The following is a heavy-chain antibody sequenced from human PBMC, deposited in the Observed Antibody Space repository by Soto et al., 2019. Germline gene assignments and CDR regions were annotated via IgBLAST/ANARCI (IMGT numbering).Heavy chain of an antibody. CDR2: ITDTGGST. V-gene: IGHV3-23*01. CDR3: AKGSDASRPYYFDA. D-gene: IGHD3-16*01. CDR1: GFTFSTYA. J-gene: IGHJ4*02. Sequence: EVHLLESGGGLVQPGGSLRLSCAASGFTFSTYAMVWVRRAPGKGLEWVSGITDTGGSTYYADSVKGRFTISRDNSKNTLYVQTHSPRADDTAVYYCAKGSDASRPYYFDAWGQGTLVTVSS.